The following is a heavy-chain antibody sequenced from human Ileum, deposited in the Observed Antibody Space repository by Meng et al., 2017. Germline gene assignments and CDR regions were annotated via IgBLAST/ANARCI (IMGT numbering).Heavy chain of an antibody. D-gene: IGHD4-17*01. J-gene: IGHJ4*02. CDR3: TTEGLRCHNN. Sequence: EVQLVESGGGLVKPGGSLRLSCVASGFSFSNAWLSWVRQVPGKGLEWVGRIESDTRGLTTYYAAPVKGRFSISRDDSKNALYLQMNSLKTEDSAIYYCTTEGLRCHNNWGQGTLVTVSS. CDR1: GFSFSNAW. CDR2: IESDTRGLTT. V-gene: IGHV3-15*04.